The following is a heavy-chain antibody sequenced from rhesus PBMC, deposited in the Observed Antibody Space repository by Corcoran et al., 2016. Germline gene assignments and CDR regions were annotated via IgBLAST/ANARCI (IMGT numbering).Heavy chain of an antibody. J-gene: IGHJ6*01. CDR1: GGSISSSY. D-gene: IGHD3-34*01. CDR2: IYGSSSST. V-gene: IGHV4-169*02. Sequence: QLQLQESGPGLVKPSETLSVTCAVSGGSISSSYWSWIRQSPGKGLGWIGYIYGSSSSTNYNPSLKSRVTLSVDTSKNQLSLKLSSGTAADTAVYYCARDSNWGDCSDGLDSWGQGVVVTVSS. CDR3: ARDSNWGDCSDGLDS.